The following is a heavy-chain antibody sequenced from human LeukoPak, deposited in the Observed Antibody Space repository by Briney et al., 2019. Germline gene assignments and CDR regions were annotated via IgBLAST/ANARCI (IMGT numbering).Heavy chain of an antibody. J-gene: IGHJ4*02. CDR3: ARGSGSYQGD. Sequence: GGSLRLSCAASGFTFSSYGMHWVRRAPGKGLEWVAVISYDGSNKYYADSVKGRFTISRDSAENTLYLQMDSLRAEDTAVYYCARGSGSYQGDWGQGTLVTVSS. CDR2: ISYDGSNK. D-gene: IGHD3-10*01. CDR1: GFTFSSYG. V-gene: IGHV3-30*03.